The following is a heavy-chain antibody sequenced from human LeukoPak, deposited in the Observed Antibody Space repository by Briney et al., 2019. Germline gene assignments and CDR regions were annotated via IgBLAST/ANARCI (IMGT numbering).Heavy chain of an antibody. J-gene: IGHJ4*02. Sequence: GGSLRLSCAASGFTFSSYAMHWVRQAPGKGLEWVAVISYDGSNKYYADSVKGRFTISRDNSKNTLYLQMNSLRSEDTAVYYCAREDGTATAYYFDYWGQGTLVTVSP. CDR3: AREDGTATAYYFDY. CDR1: GFTFSSYA. V-gene: IGHV3-30-3*01. CDR2: ISYDGSNK. D-gene: IGHD2-21*02.